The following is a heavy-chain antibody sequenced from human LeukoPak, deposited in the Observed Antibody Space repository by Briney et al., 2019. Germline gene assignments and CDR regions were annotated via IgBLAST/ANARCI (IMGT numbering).Heavy chain of an antibody. CDR1: GGSISSSSYY. J-gene: IGHJ5*02. D-gene: IGHD3-10*01. CDR3: ARGSLAMVRGVLNLSVGDWFDP. CDR2: IYHSGST. V-gene: IGHV4-39*07. Sequence: SETLSLTCTVSGGSISSSSYYWGWIRQPPGKGLEWIGSIYHSGSTYYNPSLKSRVTISVDRSKNQFSLKLSSVTAADTAVYYCARGSLAMVRGVLNLSVGDWFDPWGQGTLVTVSS.